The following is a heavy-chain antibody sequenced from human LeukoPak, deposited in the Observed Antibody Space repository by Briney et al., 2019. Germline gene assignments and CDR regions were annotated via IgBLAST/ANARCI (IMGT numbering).Heavy chain of an antibody. CDR3: ARGRTYDFWSGYYLVNFDY. V-gene: IGHV4-34*01. CDR1: GGSFSGYY. J-gene: IGHJ4*02. CDR2: INHSGST. Sequence: SETLSLTCAVYGGSFSGYYWSWIRQPPGKGLEWIGEINHSGSTNYNPSLKSRVTISVDTSKNQFSLKLSSVTAADAAVYYCARGRTYDFWSGYYLVNFDYWGQGTLVTVSS. D-gene: IGHD3-3*01.